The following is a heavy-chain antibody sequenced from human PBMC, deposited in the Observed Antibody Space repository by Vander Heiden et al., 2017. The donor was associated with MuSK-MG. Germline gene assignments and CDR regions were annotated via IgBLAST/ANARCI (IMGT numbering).Heavy chain of an antibody. D-gene: IGHD2-15*01. CDR2: IYPGDSDT. CDR3: AREGGYCSGGSCYPYYYYGMDV. CDR1: GYSFTSYW. V-gene: IGHV5-51*01. Sequence: EVQLVQSGAEVKQPGESLKISCKGSGYSFTSYWIGWVRQMPGKGLEWMGIIYPGDSDTRYSPSFQGQVTISADKSISTAYLQWSSLKASDTAMYYCAREGGYCSGGSCYPYYYYGMDVWGQGTTVTVSS. J-gene: IGHJ6*02.